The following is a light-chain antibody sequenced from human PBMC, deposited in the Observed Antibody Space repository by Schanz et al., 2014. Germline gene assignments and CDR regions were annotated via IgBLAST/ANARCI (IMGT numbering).Light chain of an antibody. V-gene: IGKV3-20*01. CDR2: GAS. CDR3: QHYSLSPL. J-gene: IGKJ1*01. CDR1: QTVSSSY. Sequence: EIVMTQSPATLSVSPGERVTLSCRASQTVSSSYLAWYQQKPGQAPRLLIYGASSRATGIPDRFSGSGSGTDFTLTISRLETEDFAVYYCQHYSLSPLFGQGTKVDI.